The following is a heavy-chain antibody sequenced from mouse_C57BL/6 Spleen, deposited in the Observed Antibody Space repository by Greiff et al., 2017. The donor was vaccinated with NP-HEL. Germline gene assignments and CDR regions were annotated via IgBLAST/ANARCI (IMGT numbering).Heavy chain of an antibody. Sequence: VQVVESGAELVRPGASVTLSCKASGYTFTDYEMHWVKQTPVHGLEWIGAIDPETGGTAYNQKFKGKAILTADKSSSTAYMELRSLTSEDSAVYYCTREFISHAMDYWGQGTSVTVSS. D-gene: IGHD1-1*01. V-gene: IGHV1-15*01. CDR1: GYTFTDYE. CDR2: IDPETGGT. J-gene: IGHJ4*01. CDR3: TREFISHAMDY.